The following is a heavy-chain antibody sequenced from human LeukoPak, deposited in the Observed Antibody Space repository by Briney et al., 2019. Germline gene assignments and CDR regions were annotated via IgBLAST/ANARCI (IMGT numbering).Heavy chain of an antibody. CDR3: AKGGASVTRYVDY. D-gene: IGHD4-17*01. CDR2: MSNSGENT. Sequence: GGSLRLSCVASGFNFSSYAMHWVRQAPGKGLEWVGIMSNSGENTFYGEAVKGRFTISRDNSQNTLYLQMNSLRPEDTAVYYCAKGGASVTRYVDYWGQGTLVTVSS. J-gene: IGHJ4*02. V-gene: IGHV3-30*18. CDR1: GFNFSSYA.